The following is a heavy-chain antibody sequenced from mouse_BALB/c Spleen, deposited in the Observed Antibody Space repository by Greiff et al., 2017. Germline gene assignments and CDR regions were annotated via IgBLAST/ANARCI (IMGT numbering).Heavy chain of an antibody. V-gene: IGHV1S81*02. D-gene: IGHD2-3*01. Sequence: QVQLQQPGAELVKPGASVKLSCKASGYTFTSYWMHWVKQRPGQGLEWIGEINPSNGRTNYNEKFKSKATLTVDKSSSTAYMQLSSLTSEDSAVYYCARNEGWLLRLYAMDYWGQGTSVTVSS. CDR2: INPSNGRT. J-gene: IGHJ4*01. CDR3: ARNEGWLLRLYAMDY. CDR1: GYTFTSYW.